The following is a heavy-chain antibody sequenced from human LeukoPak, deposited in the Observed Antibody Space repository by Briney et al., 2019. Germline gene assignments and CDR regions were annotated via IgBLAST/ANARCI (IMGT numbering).Heavy chain of an antibody. D-gene: IGHD5-18*01. Sequence: KASETLSLTCTVSGGSISSYYWSWIRQPPGKGLEWIGYIYYSGSTNYNPSLKSRVTISVDTSKNQFSLKLSSVTAADTAVYYCARARIQLWLLGAFDIWGQGTMVTVSS. V-gene: IGHV4-59*01. J-gene: IGHJ3*02. CDR1: GGSISSYY. CDR2: IYYSGST. CDR3: ARARIQLWLLGAFDI.